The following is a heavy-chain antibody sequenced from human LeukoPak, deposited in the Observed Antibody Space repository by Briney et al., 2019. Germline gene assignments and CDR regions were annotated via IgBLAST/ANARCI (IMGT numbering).Heavy chain of an antibody. CDR1: GFTFSSYG. J-gene: IGHJ4*02. D-gene: IGHD2-15*01. CDR2: ISYDGTNK. V-gene: IGHV3-30*18. Sequence: GGSLRLSCAASGFTFSSYGMHWVRQAPGKGLEWVAVISYDGTNKYYTDSVKGRFTISRDNSKNTLYLQMNSLTAEDTAVYYCAKGHRYCTSGNCNSAVDYWGQGTLVTVSS. CDR3: AKGHRYCTSGNCNSAVDY.